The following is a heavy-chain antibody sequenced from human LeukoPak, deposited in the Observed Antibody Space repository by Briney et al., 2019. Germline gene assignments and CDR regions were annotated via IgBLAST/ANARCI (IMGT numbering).Heavy chain of an antibody. CDR2: IYSSGST. Sequence: CETLGLTCTVSGGSLSGYYLSWIRQPPGKGLEWIGNIYSSGSTNYNPSRMRRGTISVDTSKNQFSLKLSSVTAADTAVYFCARRPPLYDGSGSDFRGPGKPGTVSS. CDR1: GGSLSGYY. D-gene: IGHD3-22*01. CDR3: ARRPPLYDGSGSDF. V-gene: IGHV4-59*08. J-gene: IGHJ3*01.